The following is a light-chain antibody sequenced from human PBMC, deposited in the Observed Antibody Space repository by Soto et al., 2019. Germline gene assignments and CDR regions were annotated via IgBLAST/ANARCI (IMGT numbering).Light chain of an antibody. Sequence: QSVLTQPASVSESPGQSITISCTGTSSDVGSYNLVSWYQQHPGKAPKPMIYEVSKRPSGVSNRFSGSKSGNTASLTISGLQAEDEADYYCCSYAGSSTFVFGTGTKVTVL. J-gene: IGLJ1*01. V-gene: IGLV2-23*02. CDR1: SSDVGSYNL. CDR3: CSYAGSSTFV. CDR2: EVS.